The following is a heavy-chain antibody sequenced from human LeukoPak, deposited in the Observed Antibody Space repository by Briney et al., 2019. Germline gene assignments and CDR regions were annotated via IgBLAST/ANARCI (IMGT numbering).Heavy chain of an antibody. Sequence: GGPLRLSCTASGFTFGDYAMSWVRQAPGKGLEWVGFIRSKAYGGTTEYAASVKGRFTISRDDSKSIAYLQMNSLKTEDTAVYYCTRDGAAAGTFYYYYYMDVWGKGTTVTVSS. J-gene: IGHJ6*03. CDR2: IRSKAYGGTT. V-gene: IGHV3-49*04. CDR1: GFTFGDYA. CDR3: TRDGAAAGTFYYYYYMDV. D-gene: IGHD6-13*01.